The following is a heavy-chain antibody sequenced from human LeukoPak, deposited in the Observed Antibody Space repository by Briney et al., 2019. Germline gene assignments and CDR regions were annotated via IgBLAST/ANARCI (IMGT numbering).Heavy chain of an antibody. D-gene: IGHD6-19*01. CDR3: ARAVSGYYFDY. CDR1: GGSISSGDYY. CDR2: IHHTGST. Sequence: SETLSLTCTVSGGSISSGDYYWGWIRQPPGKGPEWIGSIHHTGSTYYNLSLKSRVTISVDTSNNQFSLRLRSVTAADTAVYYCARAVSGYYFDYWGQGTLVAVSS. V-gene: IGHV4-39*01. J-gene: IGHJ4*02.